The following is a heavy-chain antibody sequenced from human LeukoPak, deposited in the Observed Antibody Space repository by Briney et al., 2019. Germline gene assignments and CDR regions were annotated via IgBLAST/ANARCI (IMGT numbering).Heavy chain of an antibody. Sequence: ASVKVSCKASGYTFTSYGISWVRQAPGQGLEWMGWISAYNGNTNYAQKLQGRVIMTTDTSTSTAYMELRSLRSDDTAVYYCARDKVGIGVVIMSGFDPWGQGTLVTVSS. J-gene: IGHJ5*02. CDR2: ISAYNGNT. CDR3: ARDKVGIGVVIMSGFDP. CDR1: GYTFTSYG. D-gene: IGHD3-3*01. V-gene: IGHV1-18*01.